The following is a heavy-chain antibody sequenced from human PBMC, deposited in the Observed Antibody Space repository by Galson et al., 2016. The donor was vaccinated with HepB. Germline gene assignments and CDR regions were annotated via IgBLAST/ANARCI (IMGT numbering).Heavy chain of an antibody. Sequence: SLRLSCAASGFTFSSYALHWVRQAPGKGLEWVAVIWYDGSNKYYADSVKGRFTISRDNSKNTLYLQMNSLRAEDTALYYCTRQEGHNWNLRSGGFDYWGQGTLVTVSS. D-gene: IGHD1-20*01. V-gene: IGHV3-33*01. CDR2: IWYDGSNK. CDR3: TRQEGHNWNLRSGGFDY. CDR1: GFTFSSYA. J-gene: IGHJ4*02.